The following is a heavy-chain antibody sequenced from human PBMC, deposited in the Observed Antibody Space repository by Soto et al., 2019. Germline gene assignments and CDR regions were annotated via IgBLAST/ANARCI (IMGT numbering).Heavy chain of an antibody. V-gene: IGHV3-30*18. J-gene: IGHJ6*02. CDR1: GFTFSSYG. CDR2: ISYDGSHK. Sequence: QVQLVESGGGVVQPGRPLRLSCAASGFTFSSYGMRWVRQAPGKGLEWVALISYDGSHKYYADSVKGRFNISRDNSKNTLFLQMNGLVAEGTAVYSCSKNLWYYGMDVWGQGTTVTVSS. D-gene: IGHD2-21*01. CDR3: SKNLWYYGMDV.